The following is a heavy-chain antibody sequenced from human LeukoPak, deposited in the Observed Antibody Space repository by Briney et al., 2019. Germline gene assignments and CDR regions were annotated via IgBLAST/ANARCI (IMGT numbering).Heavy chain of an antibody. D-gene: IGHD6-13*01. CDR3: AKQSDVAAAGTMDV. CDR2: IYPGDSDT. CDR1: GFNFANYW. V-gene: IGHV5-51*01. J-gene: IGHJ6*03. Sequence: GESLKISCKTSGFNFANYWIGWVRQMPEKGLEWMGLIYPGDSDTRYSPSFQGQVTISADKSISTAYLQWSSLKASDTAIYYCAKQSDVAAAGTMDVWGKGTTVTISS.